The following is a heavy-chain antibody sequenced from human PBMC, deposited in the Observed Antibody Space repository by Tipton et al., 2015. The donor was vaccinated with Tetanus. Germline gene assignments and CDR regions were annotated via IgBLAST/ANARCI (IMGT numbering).Heavy chain of an antibody. D-gene: IGHD1-14*01. CDR3: ARRTGYFYAMDV. V-gene: IGHV4-59*08. J-gene: IGHJ6*02. Sequence: TLSLTCTVSGVSIGSYYWSWIRQPPGKGLEWIGYLSYIGTTNYNPSLESRVTISLDTSQNQFSLNLRSVTAADTAVYYCARRTGYFYAMDVWGQGTTVTVSS. CDR1: GVSIGSYY. CDR2: LSYIGTT.